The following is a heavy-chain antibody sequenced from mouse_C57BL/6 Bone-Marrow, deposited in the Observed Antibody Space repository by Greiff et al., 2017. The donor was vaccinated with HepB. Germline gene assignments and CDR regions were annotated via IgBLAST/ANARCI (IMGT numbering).Heavy chain of an antibody. D-gene: IGHD2-3*01. CDR3: ARHDEAWFAY. V-gene: IGHV5-12*01. Sequence: ELMLVESGGGLVQPGGSLKLSCAASGFTFSDYYMYWVRQTPEKRLEWVAYISNGGGSHYYPDTVKGRFTISRDNAKNTLYLQMSRRKSEDTAMYYCARHDEAWFAYWGQGTLVTVSA. CDR2: ISNGGGSH. J-gene: IGHJ3*01. CDR1: GFTFSDYY.